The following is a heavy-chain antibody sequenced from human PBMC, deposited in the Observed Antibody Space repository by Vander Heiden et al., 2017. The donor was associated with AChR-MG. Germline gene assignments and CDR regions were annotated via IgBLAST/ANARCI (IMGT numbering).Heavy chain of an antibody. V-gene: IGHV3-7*01. CDR1: GFTFSSYW. Sequence: EVQLVESGGGLVQPGGSLKLSCAASGFTFSSYWMTWVRQAPGKGLEWVANIRQYGSEKYYVDSVKGRFTISRDNAKNSLYLQMNSLRAEDTAVYYCARVSGGYSGSIPLDYYMDVWGKGTTVTVSS. CDR2: IRQYGSEK. CDR3: ARVSGGYSGSIPLDYYMDV. J-gene: IGHJ6*03. D-gene: IGHD5-12*01.